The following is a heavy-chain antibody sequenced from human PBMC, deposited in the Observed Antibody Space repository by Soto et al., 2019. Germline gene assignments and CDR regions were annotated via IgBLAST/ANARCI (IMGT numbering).Heavy chain of an antibody. Sequence: VGSLRLSCASSVFTFSNYAMNCVRHSPGKGLEWVSVITDTGESTLYADSVKGRFTISRDNSKNILYIQMNSLRAEDAAIYYCAKASGESHPGSRVFEYWGQGTRFTVSS. D-gene: IGHD3-10*01. V-gene: IGHV3-23*01. J-gene: IGHJ4*02. CDR1: VFTFSNYA. CDR2: ITDTGEST. CDR3: AKASGESHPGSRVFEY.